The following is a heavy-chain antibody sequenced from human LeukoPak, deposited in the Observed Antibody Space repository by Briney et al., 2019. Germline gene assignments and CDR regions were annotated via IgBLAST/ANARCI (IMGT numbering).Heavy chain of an antibody. Sequence: PSETLSLTCTVSGGSISSYYWSWIRQPPGKGLEWIGYIYYSGSTNYNPSLKSRVTISVDTSKNQFSLKLSSVTAADTAVYYCARHGTGDFFDYWRQGTLVTVSS. J-gene: IGHJ4*02. CDR3: ARHGTGDFFDY. V-gene: IGHV4-59*08. CDR2: IYYSGST. CDR1: GGSISSYY. D-gene: IGHD3/OR15-3a*01.